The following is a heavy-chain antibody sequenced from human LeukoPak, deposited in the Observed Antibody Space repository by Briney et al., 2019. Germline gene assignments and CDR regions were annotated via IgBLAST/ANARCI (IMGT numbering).Heavy chain of an antibody. J-gene: IGHJ6*03. V-gene: IGHV4-39*07. CDR2: IYYSGST. CDR1: GGSISSSSYY. Sequence: SETLSLTCTVSGGSISSSSYYWGWIRQPPGKGLEWIGSIYYSGSTYYNPSLMSRVTISVDTSKNQFSLKLSSVTAADTAVYYCARASRDYDFWSGYLGHYYYMDVWGKGTTVTVSS. CDR3: ARASRDYDFWSGYLGHYYYMDV. D-gene: IGHD3-3*01.